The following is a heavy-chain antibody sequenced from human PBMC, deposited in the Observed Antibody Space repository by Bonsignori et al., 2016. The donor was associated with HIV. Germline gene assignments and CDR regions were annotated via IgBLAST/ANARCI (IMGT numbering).Heavy chain of an antibody. CDR3: ASSKSWSGYFDY. Sequence: WVRQAPGQGLEWMGIINSSGGSTSYAQKFQGRVIMTRDTSTSTVYMELSSLRSEDTAVYYCASSKSWSGYFDYWGQGTLVTVSS. J-gene: IGHJ4*02. V-gene: IGHV1-46*01. CDR2: INSSGGST. D-gene: IGHD3-3*01.